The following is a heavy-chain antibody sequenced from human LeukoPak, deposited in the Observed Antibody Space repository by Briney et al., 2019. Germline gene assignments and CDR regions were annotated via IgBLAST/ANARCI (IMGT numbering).Heavy chain of an antibody. CDR1: GFTFSNYG. J-gene: IGHJ4*02. CDR2: IRYDAITQ. CDR3: ARAFAPGIRKALWFGDSL. V-gene: IGHV3-30*02. D-gene: IGHD3-10*01. Sequence: GGSLRLSCAASGFTFSNYGMHWVRQDPGKGLKWVAFIRYDAITQYYSDSVKGRFTISKDTSNNTLSLQMNSLGGDDTGVYYCARAFAPGIRKALWFGDSLRGQGTLVTVSS.